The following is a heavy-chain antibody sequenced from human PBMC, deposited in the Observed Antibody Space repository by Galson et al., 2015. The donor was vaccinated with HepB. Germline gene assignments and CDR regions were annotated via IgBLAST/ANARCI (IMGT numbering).Heavy chain of an antibody. CDR3: TRDAYYDSSDYYTGEGYYGMDV. CDR2: IRSKAYGGTT. Sequence: SLRLSCAASGFTFGDYAMSWFRQAPGKGLEWVAFIRSKAYGGTTEYAASVKGRFTISRDDSKSIAYLQMNSLKTEDTAVYYCTRDAYYDSSDYYTGEGYYGMDVWGQGTTVTVSS. D-gene: IGHD3-22*01. CDR1: GFTFGDYA. J-gene: IGHJ6*02. V-gene: IGHV3-49*03.